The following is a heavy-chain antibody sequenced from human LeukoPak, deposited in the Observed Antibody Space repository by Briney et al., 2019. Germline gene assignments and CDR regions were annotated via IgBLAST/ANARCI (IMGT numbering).Heavy chain of an antibody. V-gene: IGHV1-69*05. D-gene: IGHD3-3*01. CDR3: TRVFARGGEIIGGYYYY. CDR1: GGTFSTYA. J-gene: IGHJ4*02. Sequence: SVKVSCKASGGTFSTYAVNWVRQAPGQGLEWMGGIIPLFGTANYAQKFQGRVTITTDESTSTAYMELSSLRSEDTAIYYCTRVFARGGEIIGGYYYYWGQGTLVTVSS. CDR2: IIPLFGTA.